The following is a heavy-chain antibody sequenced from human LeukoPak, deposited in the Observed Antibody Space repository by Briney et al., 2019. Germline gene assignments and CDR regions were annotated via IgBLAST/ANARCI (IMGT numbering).Heavy chain of an antibody. CDR1: VLTFSSYA. CDR2: MIGSGRSK. J-gene: IGHJ4*02. Sequence: GGCLRLSCAASVLTFSSYAMSWVRQAPGRGVEWVSAMIGSGRSKYYADSVKGRFTISRDNSKNTVYLQMNSLRPEDTAEYYCAKDMGEDGSYFLDYWGQGTLVTVSS. V-gene: IGHV3-23*01. D-gene: IGHD1-26*01. CDR3: AKDMGEDGSYFLDY.